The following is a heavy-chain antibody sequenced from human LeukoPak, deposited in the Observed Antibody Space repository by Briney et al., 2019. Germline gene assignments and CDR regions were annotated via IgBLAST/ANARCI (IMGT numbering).Heavy chain of an antibody. V-gene: IGHV3-33*01. J-gene: IGHJ6*03. D-gene: IGHD5-18*01. CDR3: ARIGQLWLFPYYYYCMDV. CDR1: GFTFSSYG. Sequence: GRSLRLSCAASGFTFSSYGMHWVRQAPGKGLEWVAVIWYDGSNKYYADSVKGRFTISRDNSKNTLYLQMNSLRAEDTAVYYCARIGQLWLFPYYYYCMDVWGKGTTVTVSS. CDR2: IWYDGSNK.